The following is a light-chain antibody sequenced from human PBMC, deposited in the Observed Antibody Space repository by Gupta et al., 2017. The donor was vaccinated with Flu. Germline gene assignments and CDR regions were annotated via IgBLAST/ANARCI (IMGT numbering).Light chain of an antibody. CDR2: STA. CDR3: LLYQGGDELWV. V-gene: IGLV7-43*01. Sequence: QTVVNQEPSVTVSPGETVTLTCASSTEAVTAGSYANWFQQKPGQPPRALTFSTANRHSWTPARFSGSLLGGKAALTLSGVQPEDEAEYFCLLYQGGDELWVFGGGTKLTVL. CDR1: TEAVTAGSY. J-gene: IGLJ3*02.